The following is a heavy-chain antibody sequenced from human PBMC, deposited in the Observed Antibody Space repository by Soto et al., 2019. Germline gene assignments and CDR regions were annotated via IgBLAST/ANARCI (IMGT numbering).Heavy chain of an antibody. J-gene: IGHJ4*02. Sequence: ASVKVSCKASGGTFSSYPITWVRQAPGQGLEWLGGIFPIFGTTNYAQRFEDRVTITADELTSTAYMVLSSLRSQDTAVYYCAMIEYSSGSDYWGQGTLVTVSS. CDR2: IFPIFGTT. CDR1: GGTFSSYP. D-gene: IGHD6-19*01. CDR3: AMIEYSSGSDY. V-gene: IGHV1-69*13.